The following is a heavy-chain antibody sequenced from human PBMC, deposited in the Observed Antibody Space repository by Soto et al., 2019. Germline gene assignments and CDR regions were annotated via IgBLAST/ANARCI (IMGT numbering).Heavy chain of an antibody. V-gene: IGHV4-30-2*01. CDR3: AHGGDYFDY. J-gene: IGHJ4*02. CDR2: IYHSGST. Sequence: SETLSLTCAVSGGSISSGDYSWSWIRQPPGKGLEWIGYIYHSGSTYYNPSLKSRVTISVDRSKNQFSLKLSSVTAADTAVYYCAHGGDYFDYWGQGTLVTVSS. CDR1: GGSISSGDYS. D-gene: IGHD2-21*01.